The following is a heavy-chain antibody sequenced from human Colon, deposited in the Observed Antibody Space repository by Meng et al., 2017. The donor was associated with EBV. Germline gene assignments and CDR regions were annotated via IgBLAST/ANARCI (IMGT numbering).Heavy chain of an antibody. J-gene: IGHJ5*02. Sequence: QVQLQESGPGLVTPSEALPLTCTVSGGSIGSYYWSWIRQPPGKGLEWIGYIYYSGSTNYNPSLKSRVTISVDTSKNQFSLKLSSVTAADTAVYYCARHFINWFDLWGQGTLVTASS. CDR3: ARHFINWFDL. V-gene: IGHV4-59*08. CDR1: GGSIGSYY. CDR2: IYYSGST.